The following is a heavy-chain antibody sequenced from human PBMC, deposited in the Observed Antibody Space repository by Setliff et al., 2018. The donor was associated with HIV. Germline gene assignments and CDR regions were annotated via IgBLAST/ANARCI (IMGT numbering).Heavy chain of an antibody. CDR3: ARGGEMTTVVSLDY. V-gene: IGHV1-69*13. D-gene: IGHD4-17*01. J-gene: IGHJ4*02. CDR1: GGTFSSYA. CDR2: IIPIFGTA. Sequence: ASVKVSCKASGGTFSSYAISWVRQAPGQGLEWMGGIIPIFGTANYAQKFQGRVTITADESTSTAYMELSSLRSEDTAVYYCARGGEMTTVVSLDYWGQGTLVTVSS.